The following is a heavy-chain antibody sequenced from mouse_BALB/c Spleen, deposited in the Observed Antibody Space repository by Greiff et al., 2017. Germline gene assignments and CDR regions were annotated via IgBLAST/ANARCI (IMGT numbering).Heavy chain of an antibody. J-gene: IGHJ4*01. D-gene: IGHD2-1*01. V-gene: IGHV1-66*01. CDR1: GYSFTSYY. Sequence: QVQLQQSGPELVKPGASVKISCKASGYSFTSYYIHWVKQRPGQGLEWIGWIFPGSGNTKYNEKFKGKATLSADTSSSTAYMQLSSLTSEDSAVYFCARRGNYYAMDYWGQGTSVTVSS. CDR3: ARRGNYYAMDY. CDR2: IFPGSGNT.